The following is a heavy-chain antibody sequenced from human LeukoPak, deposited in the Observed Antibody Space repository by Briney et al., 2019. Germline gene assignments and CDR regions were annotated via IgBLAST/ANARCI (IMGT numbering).Heavy chain of an antibody. CDR3: ARVGGTGDGVY. V-gene: IGHV3-11*05. CDR1: GFTFSDYY. D-gene: IGHD7-27*01. Sequence: GGSLRLSCAASGFTFSDYYMSRIRQAPGKGLEWVSYISSSSSYTNYADSVKGRFTISRDNAKNSLYLQMNSLRAEDTAVYYCARVGGTGDGVYWGQGTLVTVSS. CDR2: ISSSSSYT. J-gene: IGHJ4*02.